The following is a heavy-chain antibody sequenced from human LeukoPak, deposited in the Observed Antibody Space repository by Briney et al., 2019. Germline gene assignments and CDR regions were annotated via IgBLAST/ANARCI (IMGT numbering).Heavy chain of an antibody. D-gene: IGHD6-6*01. CDR2: IYTSGGT. Sequence: SQTLSLTCTVSGGSISSGSYYWSWIRQPAGKGLEWIGRIYTSGGTNYNPSLKSRVTISVDTSKNQFSLKLSSVTAADTAVYYCARDSLVLEDYYYYYMDVWGKGTTVTVSS. V-gene: IGHV4-61*02. CDR1: GGSISSGSYY. J-gene: IGHJ6*03. CDR3: ARDSLVLEDYYYYYMDV.